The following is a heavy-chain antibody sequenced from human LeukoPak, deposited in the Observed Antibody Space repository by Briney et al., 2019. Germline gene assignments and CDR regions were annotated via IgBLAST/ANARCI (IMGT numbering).Heavy chain of an antibody. J-gene: IGHJ6*02. D-gene: IGHD1-26*01. CDR1: GGSISSYY. CDR3: AREGGRYGMDV. CDR2: IYYSGST. Sequence: SETLSLTCTVSGGSISSYYWSWIRQPPGKGGEGIGYIYYSGSTNYNPSLKSRVTISVDTSKNQFSLKLSSATAADTAVYYCAREGGRYGMDVWGQGTTVTVSS. V-gene: IGHV4-59*01.